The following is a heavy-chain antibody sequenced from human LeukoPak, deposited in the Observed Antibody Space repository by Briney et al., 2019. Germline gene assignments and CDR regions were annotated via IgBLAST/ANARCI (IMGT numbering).Heavy chain of an antibody. CDR1: GFNFDDYG. D-gene: IGHD2-2*01. Sequence: PGGSLRLSCAASGFNFDDYGMTWVRQIPGKGLEWVAGVNSNGRSAGYAAAVRGRLTISRDNYKNSLYLDMGSLRLEDTAFYYCTRGYSTRHFPFDSWGQGTLVTVSS. J-gene: IGHJ4*02. V-gene: IGHV3-20*04. CDR3: TRGYSTRHFPFDS. CDR2: VNSNGRSA.